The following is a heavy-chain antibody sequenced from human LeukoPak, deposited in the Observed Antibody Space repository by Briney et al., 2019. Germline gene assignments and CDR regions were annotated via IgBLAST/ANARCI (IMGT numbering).Heavy chain of an antibody. J-gene: IGHJ5*02. CDR1: GFTFNSYG. V-gene: IGHV3-30*02. CDR3: AKDRSERYFDWFCSA. CDR2: IRYDGSNK. D-gene: IGHD3-9*01. Sequence: GGSLRLSCAASGFTFNSYGMHWVRQAPGKGLEWVAFIRYDGSNKYYADSVKGRFTISRDNSKNTLYLQMNSLRAEDTAVYYCAKDRSERYFDWFCSAWGQGTLVTVSS.